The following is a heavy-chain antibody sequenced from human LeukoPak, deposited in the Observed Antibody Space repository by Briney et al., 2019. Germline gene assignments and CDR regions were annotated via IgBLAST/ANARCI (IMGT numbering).Heavy chain of an antibody. V-gene: IGHV1-18*01. D-gene: IGHD4-11*01. Sequence: ASVKVSCKASGYTFTSYGISWVRQAPGQGLEWMGWISAYNGNTNYAQKLQGRVTMTTDTSTSTAYTELRSLRSDDTAVYYCARTADYGNYDDYFDYWGQGTLVTVSS. CDR1: GYTFTSYG. J-gene: IGHJ4*02. CDR3: ARTADYGNYDDYFDY. CDR2: ISAYNGNT.